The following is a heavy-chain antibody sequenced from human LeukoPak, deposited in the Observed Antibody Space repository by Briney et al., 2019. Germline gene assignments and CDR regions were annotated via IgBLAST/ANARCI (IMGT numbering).Heavy chain of an antibody. CDR1: GFTVSSNY. CDR2: IYSGGTT. Sequence: PGGSLRLSCAASGFTVSSNYMSWVRQAPGKGLEWVSVIYSGGTTYYADSVKGRFTISRDNSKNTLYLQINSLRAEDTAVYYCARDLSSSWGGGMDVWGKGTTVTVSS. CDR3: ARDLSSSWGGGMDV. J-gene: IGHJ6*04. D-gene: IGHD6-13*01. V-gene: IGHV3-53*01.